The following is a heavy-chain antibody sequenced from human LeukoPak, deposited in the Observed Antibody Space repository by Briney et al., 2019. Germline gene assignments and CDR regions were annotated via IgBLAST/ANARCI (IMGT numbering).Heavy chain of an antibody. J-gene: IGHJ4*02. Sequence: KPSETLSLTCTVSGGSISSSSYHWGWIRQPPGKGLEWIGSIYFSGSTYYNPSLKSRVTISVDTSKNQFSLKLSSVTAADTAVYYCARDGHYWGQGTLVTVSS. CDR3: ARDGHY. CDR2: IYFSGST. V-gene: IGHV4-39*07. CDR1: GGSISSSSYH.